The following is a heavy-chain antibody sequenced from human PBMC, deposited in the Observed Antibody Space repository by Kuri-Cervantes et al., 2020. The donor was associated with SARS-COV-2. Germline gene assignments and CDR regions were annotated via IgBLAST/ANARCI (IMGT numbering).Heavy chain of an antibody. J-gene: IGHJ5*02. CDR3: ARGRGPGDFRSGVNWFDH. V-gene: IGHV3-NL1*01. D-gene: IGHD3-3*01. Sequence: GESLKISCAASGFTFSSYGMHWVRQALGKGLEWVSVINSSSSTNYADSVKGWFTICRDNFKNTLYLQMSSLRTEDTAVYYCARGRGPGDFRSGVNWFDHWGQGTLVTVSS. CDR2: INSSSST. CDR1: GFTFSSYG.